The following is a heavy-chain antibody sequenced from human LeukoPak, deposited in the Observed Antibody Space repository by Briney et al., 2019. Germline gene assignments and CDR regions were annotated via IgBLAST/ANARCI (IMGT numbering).Heavy chain of an antibody. V-gene: IGHV3-30*02. J-gene: IGHJ4*02. D-gene: IGHD3-3*01. CDR1: GFTVSSNY. CDR3: AKTNKLRFLEWLLADY. CDR2: IRYDGSNK. Sequence: GGSLRLSCAASGFTVSSNYMSWVRQAPGKGLEWVAFIRYDGSNKYYADSVKGRFTISIDNSKNTLYLQMNSLRAEDTAVYYCAKTNKLRFLEWLLADYWGQGTLVTVSS.